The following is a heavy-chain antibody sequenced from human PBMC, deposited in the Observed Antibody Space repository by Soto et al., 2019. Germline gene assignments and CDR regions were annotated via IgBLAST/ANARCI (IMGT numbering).Heavy chain of an antibody. V-gene: IGHV3-73*01. Sequence: GSDMHWVRQSSGKGLEWLGRIASKLNTYATSYPASVKGRFTISRDDSKKMAYLQMSSLKTEDTAVYYCIGHPLRKCSRSTCLDSFDIWGQGTLVTVSS. D-gene: IGHD2-2*01. CDR2: IASKLNTYAT. J-gene: IGHJ4*03. CDR3: IGHPLRKCSRSTCLDSFDI. CDR1: GSD.